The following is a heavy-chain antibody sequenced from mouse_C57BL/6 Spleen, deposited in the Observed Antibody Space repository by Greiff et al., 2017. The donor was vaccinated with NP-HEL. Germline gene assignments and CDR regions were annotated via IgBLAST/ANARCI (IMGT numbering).Heavy chain of an antibody. V-gene: IGHV1-69*01. CDR3: AREDGGTRYFDV. D-gene: IGHD2-14*01. Sequence: QVQLQQPGAELVMPGASVKLSCKASGYTFTSYWMHWVKQRPGRGLEWIGEIDPSDSYTNYNQKFKGKSTLTVDKSSSTAYMQLSSLTSEDSAVYYCAREDGGTRYFDVWGTGTTVTVSS. J-gene: IGHJ1*03. CDR1: GYTFTSYW. CDR2: IDPSDSYT.